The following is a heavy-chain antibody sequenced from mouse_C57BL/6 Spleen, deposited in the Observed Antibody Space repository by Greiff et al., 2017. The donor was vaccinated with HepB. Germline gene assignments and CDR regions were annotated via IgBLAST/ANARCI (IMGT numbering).Heavy chain of an antibody. J-gene: IGHJ2*01. CDR1: GYTFTSYW. Sequence: QVHVKQPGAELVKPGASVKLSCKASGYTFTSYWMHWVKQRPGRGLEWIGRIDPNSGGTKYNEKFKSKATLTVDKPSSTAYMQLSSLTSEDSAVYYCAGLYYYGSSPYYFDYWGQGTTLTVSS. D-gene: IGHD1-1*01. V-gene: IGHV1-72*01. CDR2: IDPNSGGT. CDR3: AGLYYYGSSPYYFDY.